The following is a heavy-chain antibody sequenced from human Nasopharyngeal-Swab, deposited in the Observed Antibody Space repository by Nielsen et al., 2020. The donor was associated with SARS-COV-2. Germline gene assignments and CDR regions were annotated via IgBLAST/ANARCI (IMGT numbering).Heavy chain of an antibody. CDR1: GFTFSSYG. V-gene: IGHV3-33*01. D-gene: IGHD4-11*01. J-gene: IGHJ4*02. Sequence: GGSLRLSCAASGFTFSSYGMHWVRQAPGKGLEWVAVIWYDGSNKYYADSVKGRFTISRDNSKNTLYLQMNSLRAEDTAVYYCARDLEVGLSSYSNQVYWGQGTLVTVSS. CDR3: ARDLEVGLSSYSNQVY. CDR2: IWYDGSNK.